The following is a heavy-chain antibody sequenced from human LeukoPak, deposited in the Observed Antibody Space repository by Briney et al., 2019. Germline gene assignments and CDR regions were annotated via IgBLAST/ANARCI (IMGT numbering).Heavy chain of an antibody. CDR1: GFTFSDYG. V-gene: IGHV3-33*06. Sequence: GGSLRLSCAASGFTFSDYGMHWFRQAPGKGLEWVALIWYDGSNKYYADSVKGRFTISRDNSKNTLYLQMNSLRAEDTAVYYCAKSPRGCSSTTSCYYYYMDVWGKGTTVTVSS. J-gene: IGHJ6*03. CDR2: IWYDGSNK. CDR3: AKSPRGCSSTTSCYYYYMDV. D-gene: IGHD2-2*01.